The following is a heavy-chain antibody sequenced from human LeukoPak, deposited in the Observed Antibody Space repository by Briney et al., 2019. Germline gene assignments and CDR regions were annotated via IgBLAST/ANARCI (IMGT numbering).Heavy chain of an antibody. CDR3: ARGRIAAGIYY. D-gene: IGHD6-13*01. V-gene: IGHV3-30*04. J-gene: IGHJ4*02. CDR1: GFTFSSYA. Sequence: GGSLRLSCAASGFTFSSYAMHWVRQAPGKGLEWVAVISYDGSNKYYADSVKGRFTISRDNSKNTLYLQMNSLRAEDTAVYYCARGRIAAGIYYWGQGTLVTVSS. CDR2: ISYDGSNK.